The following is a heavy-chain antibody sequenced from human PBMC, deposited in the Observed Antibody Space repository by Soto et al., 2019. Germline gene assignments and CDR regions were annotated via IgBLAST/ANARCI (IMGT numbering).Heavy chain of an antibody. CDR3: AKANMGSLPYSNYYGMDV. J-gene: IGHJ6*02. Sequence: ASVKVSCKASGYTFTTYYIHWVRQAPGQGLEWMGIINPSSGSARSAQKFQGRVTITRDTSASTAYMELSSLRSEDTAVYYCAKANMGSLPYSNYYGMDVWGQGTTVTVSS. V-gene: IGHV1-46*01. CDR1: GYTFTTYY. CDR2: INPSSGSA. D-gene: IGHD2-15*01.